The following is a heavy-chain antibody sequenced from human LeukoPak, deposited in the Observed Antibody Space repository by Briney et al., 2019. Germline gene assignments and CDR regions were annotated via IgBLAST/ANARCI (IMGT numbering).Heavy chain of an antibody. Sequence: GGSLRLSCAASGFSFSSYAMTWVRQAPGKGLEWVSSISGSGGSTYYADSVKGRFTISRDNSKNTLYLQMNSLRAEDTAVYYCAKGSSGFDYWGQGTLVTVSS. CDR3: AKGSSGFDY. CDR1: GFSFSSYA. J-gene: IGHJ4*02. CDR2: ISGSGGST. V-gene: IGHV3-23*01. D-gene: IGHD6-19*01.